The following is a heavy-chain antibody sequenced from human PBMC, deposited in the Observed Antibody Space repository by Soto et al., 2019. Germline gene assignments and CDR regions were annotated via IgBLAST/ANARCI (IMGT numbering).Heavy chain of an antibody. CDR1: GGSISSSSFY. CDR2: IFYSGST. D-gene: IGHD2-15*01. Sequence: PSETLSLTCTVSGGSISSSSFYWDWIRQPPGKGLEWIGSIFYSGSTYYNPSLKSRVTISVDTSKNQFSLKLSSVTAADTAVYYCASQVVAATAFDYWGQGTLVTVSS. J-gene: IGHJ4*02. V-gene: IGHV4-39*01. CDR3: ASQVVAATAFDY.